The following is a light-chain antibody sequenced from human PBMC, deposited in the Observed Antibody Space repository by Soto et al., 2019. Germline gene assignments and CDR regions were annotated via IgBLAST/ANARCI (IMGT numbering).Light chain of an antibody. Sequence: QSALTQPPSVSGSPGQSVTISCTGTSRDVGSYNRVSWYQQPPGTAPKLMIYEVSNRPSGVPDRFSGSKSGKTASLTISGLHAEDEADYYCSSYTSSSHVVFGGGTKLSVL. J-gene: IGLJ2*01. CDR1: SRDVGSYNR. CDR2: EVS. CDR3: SSYTSSSHVV. V-gene: IGLV2-18*02.